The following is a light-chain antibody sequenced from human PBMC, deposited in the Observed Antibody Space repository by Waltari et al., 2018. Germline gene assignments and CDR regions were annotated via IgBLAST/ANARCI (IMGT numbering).Light chain of an antibody. V-gene: IGLV2-23*01. CDR3: CSYAGTWL. J-gene: IGLJ3*02. CDR1: TNAVGTYSL. Sequence: QSALTQPASLSASPGQSITISCTATTNAVGTYSLGSWYQQHPGRAPKLLIFQGTKRPSEVSGRFSGSKFADTASLTISGLQPEDEADYYCCSYAGTWLFGGGTKVTVL. CDR2: QGT.